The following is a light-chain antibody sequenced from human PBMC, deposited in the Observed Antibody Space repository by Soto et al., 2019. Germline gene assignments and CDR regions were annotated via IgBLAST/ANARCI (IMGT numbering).Light chain of an antibody. CDR1: NRDVGSYNL. Sequence: QSVLTQPASVSGSPGQSITIACTGTNRDVGSYNLVSWYQQRPGEAPKLIIYDNTNRPSGVPDRFSGSKSGASASLAISGLQAEDEAHYYCQSYDPSLSAVVFGGGTKLTVL. J-gene: IGLJ2*01. CDR2: DNT. CDR3: QSYDPSLSAVV. V-gene: IGLV2-14*03.